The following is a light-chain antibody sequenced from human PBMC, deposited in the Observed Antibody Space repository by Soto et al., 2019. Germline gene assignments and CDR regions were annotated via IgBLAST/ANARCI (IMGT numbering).Light chain of an antibody. J-gene: IGKJ4*01. CDR2: VAS. CDR1: QTVYSN. CDR3: QQYNKWPLS. Sequence: EIVMTQSPATLSVSPGERATLSCRASQTVYSNLAWYQQKPGQAPRLLIYVASTRATGIPARFSASGSGTEFTLNISSLQSEDFAVYFCQQYNKWPLSFGGGTKVEIK. V-gene: IGKV3-15*01.